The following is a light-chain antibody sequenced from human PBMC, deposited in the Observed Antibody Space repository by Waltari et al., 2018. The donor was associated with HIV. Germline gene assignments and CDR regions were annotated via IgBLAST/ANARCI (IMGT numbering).Light chain of an antibody. J-gene: IGLJ2*01. V-gene: IGLV3-21*01. Sequence: YVLTQPPSVSAAPGQTDRISCEGNGLGSKSMPLYQQKPGQAHVMVIYDNYDRASNNPARISGSKSGNVATITVARVEAADESEFHCQVWDGNSGQVVFGGGTRLIVL. CDR2: DNY. CDR1: GLGSKS. CDR3: QVWDGNSGQVV.